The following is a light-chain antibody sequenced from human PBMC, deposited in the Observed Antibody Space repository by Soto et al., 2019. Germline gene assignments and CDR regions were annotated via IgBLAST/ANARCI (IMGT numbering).Light chain of an antibody. CDR1: QSVSGD. Sequence: EIVMTPSPVILSVSPGERATLSCRASQSVSGDLAWYQHRPGQAPRLLIYGASTRAAGIPARFSGSGSGAEFTLTISSLQSGDFAVYYCQQYNDWPRTFGQGTKVDI. CDR2: GAS. CDR3: QQYNDWPRT. J-gene: IGKJ1*01. V-gene: IGKV3-15*01.